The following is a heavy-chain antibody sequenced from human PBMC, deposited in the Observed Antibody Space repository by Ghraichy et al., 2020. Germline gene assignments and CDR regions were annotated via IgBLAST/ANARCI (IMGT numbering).Heavy chain of an antibody. CDR3: ARDLGGGWYFDY. J-gene: IGHJ4*02. CDR2: IKKDGSEK. Sequence: GGSLRLSCAASGFIFSGYWMSWVRQAPGKGPEWVANIKKDGSEKYYVDSVKGRFTISRDNAKNSLYLEMNSLRAEYTAVYYCARDLGGGWYFDYWGQGALVTVSS. V-gene: IGHV3-7*03. D-gene: IGHD6-19*01. CDR1: GFIFSGYW.